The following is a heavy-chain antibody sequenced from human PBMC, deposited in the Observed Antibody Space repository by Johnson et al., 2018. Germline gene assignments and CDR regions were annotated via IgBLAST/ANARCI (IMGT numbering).Heavy chain of an antibody. CDR1: GFTFSNYG. J-gene: IGHJ6*03. CDR3: AKGSDYNCDFEKCYSFMDV. D-gene: IGHD1-1*01. Sequence: QVQLVQSGGGVVQXGRSXRVXCAASGFTFSNYGMHWVRQAAGKGLGWLAFISYDGSNKDYADSVKGRLPIPRDKTKNTLYLQMNSLRAEDTAVYFWAKGSDYNCDFEKCYSFMDVWGTGTTVIVSS. CDR2: ISYDGSNK. V-gene: IGHV3-30*18.